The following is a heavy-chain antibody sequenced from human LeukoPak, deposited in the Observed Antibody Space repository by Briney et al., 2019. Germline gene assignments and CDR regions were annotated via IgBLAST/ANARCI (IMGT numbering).Heavy chain of an antibody. CDR2: INTSGTT. V-gene: IGHV4-4*07. D-gene: IGHD3-22*01. J-gene: IGHJ4*02. CDR1: GGSISSYY. CDR3: ARDVYYYDSSGYYSCYFDY. Sequence: PSETLSLTCTVSGGSISSYYWSWIRQPAGKGLEWIGRINTSGTTNYNPSLKSRVTMSVDTSKNHFSLKLSSVTAADTAVYYCARDVYYYDSSGYYSCYFDYWGQGTLVTVSS.